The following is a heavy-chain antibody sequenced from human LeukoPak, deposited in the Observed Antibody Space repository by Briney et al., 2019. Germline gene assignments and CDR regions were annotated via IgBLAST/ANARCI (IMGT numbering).Heavy chain of an antibody. Sequence: GGSLRLSCAASGFTFSDYWMHWVRQAPGKGLVWVSRINTDGSRTRYADSVKGRFTISRDNSKNTLYLQMNSLRVEDTAEYYCAKGYDFWSGYNDYWGQGTLVTVSS. D-gene: IGHD3-3*01. CDR1: GFTFSDYW. J-gene: IGHJ4*02. CDR2: INTDGSRT. V-gene: IGHV3-74*01. CDR3: AKGYDFWSGYNDY.